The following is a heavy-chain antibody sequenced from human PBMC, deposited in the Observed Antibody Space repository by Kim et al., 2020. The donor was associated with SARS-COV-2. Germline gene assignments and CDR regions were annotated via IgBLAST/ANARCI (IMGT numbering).Heavy chain of an antibody. CDR3: ARDRGVTYYYGSGSYLGGFGY. J-gene: IGHJ4*02. D-gene: IGHD3-10*01. Sequence: SVKVSCKASGGTFSSYAISWVRQAPGQGLEWMGGIIPIFGTANYAQKFQGRVTITADESTSTAYMELSSLRSEDTAVYYCARDRGVTYYYGSGSYLGGFGYWGQGTLVTVSS. V-gene: IGHV1-69*13. CDR1: GGTFSSYA. CDR2: IIPIFGTA.